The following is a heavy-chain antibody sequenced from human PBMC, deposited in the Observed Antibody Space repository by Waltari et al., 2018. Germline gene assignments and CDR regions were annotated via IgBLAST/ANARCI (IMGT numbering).Heavy chain of an antibody. V-gene: IGHV4-38-2*01. Sequence: QVQLQESGPGLVKPSETLSLTCAVSGYSISSGYYWGWIRQPPGKGLEWIGSIYHSGSTYYNPSLKGRVTISVDTSKNQFSLKLSSVTAADTAVYYCARHVSGSSSSWFDYWGQGTLVTVSS. CDR1: GYSISSGYY. D-gene: IGHD6-13*01. J-gene: IGHJ4*02. CDR2: IYHSGST. CDR3: ARHVSGSSSSWFDY.